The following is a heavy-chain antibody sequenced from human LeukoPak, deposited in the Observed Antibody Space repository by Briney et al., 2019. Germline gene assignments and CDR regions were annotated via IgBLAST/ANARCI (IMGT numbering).Heavy chain of an antibody. Sequence: GGSLRLSCAASGFTFSSYWMSWVRQAPGKGLEWVALISYDGSNKYYADSVKGRFTISRDNSKNTLYLQMNSLRVEDTAVYYCAKPAYAGYYYYMDVWGKGTTVTVSS. CDR2: ISYDGSNK. CDR3: AKPAYAGYYYYMDV. V-gene: IGHV3-30*18. CDR1: GFTFSSYW. J-gene: IGHJ6*03. D-gene: IGHD3-16*01.